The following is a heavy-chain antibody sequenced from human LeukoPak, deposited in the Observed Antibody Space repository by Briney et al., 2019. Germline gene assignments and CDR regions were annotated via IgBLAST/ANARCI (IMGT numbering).Heavy chain of an antibody. Sequence: ASVKVSCKASGYTFTGYYMHWVRQAPGQGLEWMGWINPNSGGTNYAQKFQGRTTMTRDTSVTTAYMDLTRLKSDDTAVYYCARGKNLLELLPRIDYWGQGTLVTVSS. CDR1: GYTFTGYY. J-gene: IGHJ4*02. V-gene: IGHV1-2*02. CDR2: INPNSGGT. CDR3: ARGKNLLELLPRIDY. D-gene: IGHD3-10*01.